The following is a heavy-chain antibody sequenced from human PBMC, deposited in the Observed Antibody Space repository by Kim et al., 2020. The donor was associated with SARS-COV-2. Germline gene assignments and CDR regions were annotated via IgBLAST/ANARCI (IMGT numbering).Heavy chain of an antibody. D-gene: IGHD3-3*01. J-gene: IGHJ4*02. CDR1: GGSISSGSYY. CDR3: ARDVDGFEVTPFGY. CDR2: IYTSGST. V-gene: IGHV4-61*02. Sequence: SETLSFTCTVSGGSISSGSYYWSWIRQPAGKGLEWIGRIYTSGSTNYNPSLKSRVTISVDTSKNQFSLKLSSVTAADTAVYYCARDVDGFEVTPFGYWGQGTLVTVSS.